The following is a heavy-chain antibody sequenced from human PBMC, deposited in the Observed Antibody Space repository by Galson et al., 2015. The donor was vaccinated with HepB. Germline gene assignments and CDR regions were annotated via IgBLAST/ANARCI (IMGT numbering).Heavy chain of an antibody. Sequence: SLRLSCAASGFSFSSHWMTWVRQAPGKGLEWVANIKEDGSEKYYVDSVKGRFTISRDNAKSSLYLQMNSLRAGDTAVYYCARGLESDSWTGYYYQGAAFDYWGLGAQVTVSP. CDR3: ARGLESDSWTGYYYQGAAFDY. J-gene: IGHJ4*02. CDR2: IKEDGSEK. D-gene: IGHD3/OR15-3a*01. CDR1: GFSFSSHW. V-gene: IGHV3-7*01.